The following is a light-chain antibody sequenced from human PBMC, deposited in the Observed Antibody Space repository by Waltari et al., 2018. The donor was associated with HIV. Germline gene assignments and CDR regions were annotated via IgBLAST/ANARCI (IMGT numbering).Light chain of an antibody. V-gene: IGKV1-9*01. CDR1: QDISTF. CDR3: QQLNTYPYT. J-gene: IGKJ2*01. CDR2: AAS. Sequence: DIQLTQSPSFLSPSVGDRVPITCRASQDISTFLAWYQQKPGEAPKLLIYAASTLQSGVPSRFSGSGSGTDFTLTISSLQPEDFATFYCQQLNTYPYTFGQGTNLEI.